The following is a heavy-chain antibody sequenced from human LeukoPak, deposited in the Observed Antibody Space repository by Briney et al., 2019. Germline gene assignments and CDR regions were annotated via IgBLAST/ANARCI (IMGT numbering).Heavy chain of an antibody. CDR1: GFTVSSNY. J-gene: IGHJ4*02. CDR3: ARMAAAGKNPPSSFDY. Sequence: GGSLRLSCAASGFTVSSNYMSWVPQAPGKGLEWVSVIYSGGSTYYADSVKGRFTISRDNSKNTLYLQMNSLRAEDTAVYYCARMAAAGKNPPSSFDYWGQGTLVTVSS. CDR2: IYSGGST. D-gene: IGHD6-13*01. V-gene: IGHV3-53*01.